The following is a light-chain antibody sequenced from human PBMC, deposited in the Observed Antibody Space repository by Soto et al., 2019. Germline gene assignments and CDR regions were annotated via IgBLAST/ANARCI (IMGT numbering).Light chain of an antibody. CDR1: QSVNNY. CDR3: QQRSNWIT. V-gene: IGKV3-11*01. CDR2: DAS. Sequence: EIVLTQSPATLSLSPGERATLSCRASQSVNNYLAWYQQKPGQAPRLLIYDASNRATGIPARFSGSGPETDFTLTISNLEPEDFAVYHCQQRSNWITFGQGTRLEIK. J-gene: IGKJ5*01.